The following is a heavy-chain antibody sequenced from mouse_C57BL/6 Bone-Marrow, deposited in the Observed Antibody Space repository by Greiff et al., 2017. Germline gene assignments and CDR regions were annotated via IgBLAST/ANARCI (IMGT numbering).Heavy chain of an antibody. V-gene: IGHV1-18*01. J-gene: IGHJ4*01. Sequence: EVQLQESGPELVKPGASVKILCKASGYTFTDYNMDWVKQSHGKSLEWIGDINPNNGGTIYNQKFKGKATLTVDKSSSTAYMELRSLTSEDTAVYYCARGAQARAMDYWGQGTSVTVSS. D-gene: IGHD3-2*02. CDR1: GYTFTDYN. CDR2: INPNNGGT. CDR3: ARGAQARAMDY.